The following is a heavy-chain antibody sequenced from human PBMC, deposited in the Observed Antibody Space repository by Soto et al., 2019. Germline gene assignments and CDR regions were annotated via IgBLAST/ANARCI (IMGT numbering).Heavy chain of an antibody. CDR2: IDISSRYI. Sequence: GGSLRLSCTASEFAFSTYSMNWVRQAPGKGLEWLAAIDISSRYIYYADSVKGRFTISRDNAKNTLYLQMNSLRAEDTAMYYCARGDPAYFDYWGQGILVTVSS. D-gene: IGHD2-15*01. V-gene: IGHV3-21*01. CDR1: EFAFSTYS. CDR3: ARGDPAYFDY. J-gene: IGHJ4*02.